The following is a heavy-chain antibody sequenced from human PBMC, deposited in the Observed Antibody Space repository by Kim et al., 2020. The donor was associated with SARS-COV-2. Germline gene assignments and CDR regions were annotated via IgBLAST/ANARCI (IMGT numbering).Heavy chain of an antibody. CDR2: IYYSGST. D-gene: IGHD2-21*02. Sequence: SETLSLTCTVSGGSISSYYWSWIRQPPGKGLEWIGYIYYSGSTNYNPSLKSRVTISVDTSKNQFSLKLSSVTAADTAVYYCARRVTDCGGDCYSARGAF. CDR1: GGSISSYY. J-gene: IGHJ3*01. V-gene: IGHV4-59*08. CDR3: ARRVTDCGGDCYSARGAF.